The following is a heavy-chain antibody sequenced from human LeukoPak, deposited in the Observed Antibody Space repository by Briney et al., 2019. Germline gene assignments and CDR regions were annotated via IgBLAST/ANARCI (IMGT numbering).Heavy chain of an antibody. D-gene: IGHD5-18*01. J-gene: IGHJ4*02. V-gene: IGHV3-30-3*01. CDR1: GFTPSSYA. CDR2: ISYDGSKK. CDR3: ARAAMGFDY. Sequence: PGGSLRLSCAASGFTPSSYAMHWVRPAPGKGLEWVAVISYDGSKKYYTDSVKGRFTISRENSKNTLYLQMDSLRAEDTAVYYCARAAMGFDYWGQGTLVTVSS.